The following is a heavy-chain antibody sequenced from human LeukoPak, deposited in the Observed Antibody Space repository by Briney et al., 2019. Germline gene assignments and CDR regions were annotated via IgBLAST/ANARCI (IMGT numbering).Heavy chain of an antibody. J-gene: IGHJ4*02. CDR3: VRGYSGYPYYLDY. V-gene: IGHV4-59*08. D-gene: IGHD5-12*01. CDR2: ISYSGST. Sequence: PSETLSLTCAVYGGSFSGYYWSWIRQPPGKGLEWIGYISYSGSTSSHPSLKSRVIISLDMSKSQFSLKLTSVTAADTAVYYCVRGYSGYPYYLDYWGQGTLVTVSS. CDR1: GGSFSGYY.